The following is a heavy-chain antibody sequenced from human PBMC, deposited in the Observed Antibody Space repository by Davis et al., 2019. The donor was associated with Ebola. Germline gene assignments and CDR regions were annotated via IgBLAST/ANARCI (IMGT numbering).Heavy chain of an antibody. CDR1: GYTFTGYY. V-gene: IGHV1-18*04. D-gene: IGHD3-10*01. CDR2: INPNSGNT. CDR3: ARDEREDVLLWFRELEHGMDV. Sequence: ASVKVSCKASGYTFTGYYMHWVRQAPGQGLEWMGWINPNSGNTNYAQKLQGRVTMTTDTSTSTAYMELRSLRSEDTAVYYCARDEREDVLLWFRELEHGMDVWGQGTTVTVSS. J-gene: IGHJ6*02.